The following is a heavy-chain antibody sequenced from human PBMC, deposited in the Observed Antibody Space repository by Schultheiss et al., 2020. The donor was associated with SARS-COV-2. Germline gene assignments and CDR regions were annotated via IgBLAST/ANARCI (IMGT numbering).Heavy chain of an antibody. CDR2: INHSGST. Sequence: SETLSLTCAVYGGSFSGYYWSWIRQPPGKGLEWIGEINHSGSTNYNPSLKSRVTISVDTSKNQFSLKLSSVTAADTAVYYCAKEPKAWLVGPFDYWGQGTLVTVSS. CDR1: GGSFSGYY. V-gene: IGHV4-34*01. CDR3: AKEPKAWLVGPFDY. D-gene: IGHD6-19*01. J-gene: IGHJ4*02.